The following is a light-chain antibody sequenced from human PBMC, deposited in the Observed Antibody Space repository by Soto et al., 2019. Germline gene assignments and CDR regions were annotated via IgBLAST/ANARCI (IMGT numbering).Light chain of an antibody. Sequence: EIVLTQSRGRLSFTTGERATLSCRSSQSVRSSYLAWYTQRPAQAPRLVTHGVSTRATGTPARFSGSGSGTDFTLTISSVKSEDFEVYYCQQYNNWLQTFGQGTKVDIK. J-gene: IGKJ1*01. CDR3: QQYNNWLQT. CDR1: QSVRSSY. CDR2: GVS. V-gene: IGKV3-15*01.